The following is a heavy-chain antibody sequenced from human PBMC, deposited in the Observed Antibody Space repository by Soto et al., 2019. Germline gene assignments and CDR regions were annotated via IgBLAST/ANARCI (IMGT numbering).Heavy chain of an antibody. D-gene: IGHD2-15*01. CDR2: IGAYNGNT. CDR3: ARETIVFTHDAFDI. Sequence: QGQLVQSGGEVKKPGASVKVSCKASGYSFSSYGLSWVRQAPGQGLEWMGGIGAYNGNTNYARKLQGRVTMTTDTSTSTAYMEPRSMRSDDTTVYFCARETIVFTHDAFDIWGKVKMVTVAS. CDR1: GYSFSSYG. V-gene: IGHV1-18*01. J-gene: IGHJ3*02.